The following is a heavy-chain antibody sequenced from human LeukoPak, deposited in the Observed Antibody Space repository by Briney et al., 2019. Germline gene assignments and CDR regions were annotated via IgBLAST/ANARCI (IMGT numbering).Heavy chain of an antibody. CDR3: ASSSKGLVPRLQIPPGTLYYYYMDV. D-gene: IGHD5-24*01. V-gene: IGHV1-69*05. J-gene: IGHJ6*03. CDR1: GGTFSSYA. CDR2: IIPIFGTA. Sequence: GASVKVSCKASGGTFSSYAISWVRPAPGPGLGWMGGIIPIFGTANYAQKFQGRVTITTDESTSTAYMELSSLRSEDTAVYYCASSSKGLVPRLQIPPGTLYYYYMDVWGKGTTVTVSS.